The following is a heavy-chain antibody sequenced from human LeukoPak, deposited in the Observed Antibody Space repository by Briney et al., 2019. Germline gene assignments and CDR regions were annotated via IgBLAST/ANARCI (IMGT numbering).Heavy chain of an antibody. D-gene: IGHD5-18*01. CDR1: GLTFSNYW. CDR2: INQDGSEK. J-gene: IGHJ4*02. Sequence: GGSLRLSCAASGLTFSNYWMSWVRQGPGKGLEWVANINQDGSEKYYVDSVKGRFTVSRDNAKNSLYLQMTSLRAEDTAVYFCARDFGAYVDATMGYVGRFDSWGQGTLVTVSS. V-gene: IGHV3-7*01. CDR3: ARDFGAYVDATMGYVGRFDS.